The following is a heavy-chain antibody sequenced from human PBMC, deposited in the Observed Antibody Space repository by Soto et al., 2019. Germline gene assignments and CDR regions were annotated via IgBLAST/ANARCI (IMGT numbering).Heavy chain of an antibody. V-gene: IGHV4-59*13. J-gene: IGHJ6*02. Sequence: PSETLSLTCTVSGGSINTYYWTWIVKPPGRGLEWIGYIYYSGGTNYHPSLKSRVTISVDTSKNQFSLKLSSVTAADTAVYYCARDPRGGGLDGMDVWGQGTTVTVSS. D-gene: IGHD6-25*01. CDR2: IYYSGGT. CDR1: GGSINTYY. CDR3: ARDPRGGGLDGMDV.